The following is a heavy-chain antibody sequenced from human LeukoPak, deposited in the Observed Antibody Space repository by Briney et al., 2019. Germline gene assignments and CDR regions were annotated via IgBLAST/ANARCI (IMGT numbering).Heavy chain of an antibody. V-gene: IGHV3-21*01. CDR2: ISSSSSYI. J-gene: IGHJ4*02. D-gene: IGHD3-3*01. Sequence: GGSLGLSCAASGFTFSSYSMNWVRQAPGKGLEWVSSISSSSSYIYYADSVKGRFTISRDNAKNSLYLQMNSLRAEDTAVYYCARDGRGFFGVAKGFDYWGQGTLVTVSS. CDR1: GFTFSSYS. CDR3: ARDGRGFFGVAKGFDY.